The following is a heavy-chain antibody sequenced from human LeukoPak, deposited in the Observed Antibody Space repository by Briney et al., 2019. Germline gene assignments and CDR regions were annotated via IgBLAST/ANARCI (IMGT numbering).Heavy chain of an antibody. D-gene: IGHD5-18*01. Sequence: SETLSLTCTVSGGSISSYYWSWIRQPPGKGLEWIGYIYYSGSTNYNPSLKSRVTISVDTSKNQFSLKLSSVTAADTAVYYCARHDVDTAMGDYYYGMDVWGQGITVTVSS. J-gene: IGHJ6*02. CDR2: IYYSGST. CDR3: ARHDVDTAMGDYYYGMDV. V-gene: IGHV4-59*08. CDR1: GGSISSYY.